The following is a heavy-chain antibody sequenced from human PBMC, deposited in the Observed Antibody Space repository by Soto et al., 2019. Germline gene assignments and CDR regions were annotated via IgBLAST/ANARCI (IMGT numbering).Heavy chain of an antibody. J-gene: IGHJ5*02. D-gene: IGHD3-10*01. CDR3: EFCQMKRIRGLCLVP. CDR2: IIPILGIA. Sequence: ASVKVSCKASGGTFSSYTIGWVRQAPGKGLEWMGRIIPILGIANYAQKFQGRVTITADKSTSTAYMELSSLRSEDKAVYYCEFCQMKRIRGLCLVPWGQTILVSV. V-gene: IGHV1-69*02. CDR1: GGTFSSYT.